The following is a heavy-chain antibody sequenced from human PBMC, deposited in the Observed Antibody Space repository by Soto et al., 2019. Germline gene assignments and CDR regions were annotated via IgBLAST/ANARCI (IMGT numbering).Heavy chain of an antibody. D-gene: IGHD6-13*01. CDR3: APDPAIAAAGPYFDY. V-gene: IGHV3-30*03. Sequence: QVQLVESGGGVVQPGRSLRLSCAASGFTFSSYGMHWFRQAPGTGLEWVAVISYDGSNKYYADSVKGRFTISRDNSNNTRYLQMNSLRAEDTAGYYCAPDPAIAAAGPYFDYWGQGTLVTVSS. CDR1: GFTFSSYG. J-gene: IGHJ4*02. CDR2: ISYDGSNK.